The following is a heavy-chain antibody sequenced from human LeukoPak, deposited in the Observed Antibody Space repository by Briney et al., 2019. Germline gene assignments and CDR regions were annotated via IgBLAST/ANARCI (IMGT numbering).Heavy chain of an antibody. D-gene: IGHD2-21*02. CDR1: GFTFSSCA. CDR2: ISYDGSNK. CDR3: ARSRVTADFDY. Sequence: LTGRSLRLSCAASGFTFSSCAMHWVRQAPGKGLEWVAVISYDGSNKYYADSVKGRFIISRDNSKNTLYLQMNSLRAEDTAVYYCARSRVTADFDYWGQGTLVTVSS. V-gene: IGHV3-30*04. J-gene: IGHJ4*02.